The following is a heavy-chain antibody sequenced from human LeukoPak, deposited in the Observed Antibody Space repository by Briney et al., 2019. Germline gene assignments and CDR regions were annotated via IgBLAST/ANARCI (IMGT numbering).Heavy chain of an antibody. Sequence: GGSLRLSCAASGFTFTIYWMSWVRQAPGKGLEWVANIKQDGSEKNYVDSVKGRFTISRDNAKNSLYLQVNSLRAEDTAVYYCAKGGAIRGYYYYGMDVWGQGTTVTVSS. J-gene: IGHJ6*02. V-gene: IGHV3-7*03. CDR3: AKGGAIRGYYYYGMDV. D-gene: IGHD3-16*01. CDR1: GFTFTIYW. CDR2: IKQDGSEK.